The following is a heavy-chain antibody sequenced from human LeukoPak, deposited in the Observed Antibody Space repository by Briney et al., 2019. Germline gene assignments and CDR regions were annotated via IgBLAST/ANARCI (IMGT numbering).Heavy chain of an antibody. Sequence: GGSLRLSCAASGFSFAGYTMHWVRQAPGKGLEWVSLISWNGYSTYYADSVKGRFTISRDNSKNTLYLQMNSLRAEDTAVYYCERGNLPKHTYYYYYMDVWGKGTTVTISS. CDR2: ISWNGYST. V-gene: IGHV3-43*01. D-gene: IGHD2-2*01. CDR1: GFSFAGYT. CDR3: ERGNLPKHTYYYYYMDV. J-gene: IGHJ6*03.